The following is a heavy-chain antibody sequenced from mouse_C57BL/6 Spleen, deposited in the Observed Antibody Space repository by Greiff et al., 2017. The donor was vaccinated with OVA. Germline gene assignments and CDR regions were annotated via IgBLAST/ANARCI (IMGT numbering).Heavy chain of an antibody. CDR1: GYTFTSYW. CDR3: ARRPRGPFYAMDY. Sequence: VQLQQPGAELVKPGASVKLSCKASGYTFTSYWMQWVKQRPGQGLEWIGEIDPSDSYTNYNQKFKGKATLTVDTSSSTAYMQLSSLTSEDSAVYYCARRPRGPFYAMDYWGQGTSVTVSS. CDR2: IDPSDSYT. J-gene: IGHJ4*01. V-gene: IGHV1-50*01.